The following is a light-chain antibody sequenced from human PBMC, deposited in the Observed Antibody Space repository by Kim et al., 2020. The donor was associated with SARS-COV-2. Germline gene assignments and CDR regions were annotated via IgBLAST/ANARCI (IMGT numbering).Light chain of an antibody. Sequence: ETVLTQSPVTLSVSPGERATLSCRASQSVRNNLAWYQQKPGQAPRLLIYGASTRATGVPARFSASGSGTDFTLTISSLQSEDFAIYYCQQYDDWPPNTFGQGTKLEI. J-gene: IGKJ2*01. CDR2: GAS. CDR3: QQYDDWPPNT. CDR1: QSVRNN. V-gene: IGKV3-15*01.